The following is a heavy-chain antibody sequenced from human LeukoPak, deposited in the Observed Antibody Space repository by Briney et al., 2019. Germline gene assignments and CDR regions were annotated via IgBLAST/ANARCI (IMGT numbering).Heavy chain of an antibody. CDR1: GFTFSSYG. V-gene: IGHV3-30*18. Sequence: GGSLRLSCAASGFTFSSYGMHWVRQAPGKGLEWVAVISYDGSNKYYADSVKGRFTISRDSSKNTLYLQMNSLRAEDTAVYYCAKNHYYGSGSYYYYYGMDVWGKGTTVTVSS. J-gene: IGHJ6*04. D-gene: IGHD3-10*01. CDR3: AKNHYYGSGSYYYYYGMDV. CDR2: ISYDGSNK.